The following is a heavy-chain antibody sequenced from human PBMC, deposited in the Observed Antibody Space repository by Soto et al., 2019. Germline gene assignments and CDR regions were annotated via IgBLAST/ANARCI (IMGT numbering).Heavy chain of an antibody. J-gene: IGHJ6*02. CDR3: ARDAPRTARAKNYYYYGMDV. Sequence: EVQLLDSGGGLVQPGGSLRLSCAASGFTFSSYAMSWVRQAPGKGLEWVSAISGSGGSTYYADSVKGRFTISRDNSKNTLYLQMNSLRAEDTAVYYCARDAPRTARAKNYYYYGMDVWGQGTTVTVSS. D-gene: IGHD5-18*01. CDR1: GFTFSSYA. V-gene: IGHV3-23*01. CDR2: ISGSGGST.